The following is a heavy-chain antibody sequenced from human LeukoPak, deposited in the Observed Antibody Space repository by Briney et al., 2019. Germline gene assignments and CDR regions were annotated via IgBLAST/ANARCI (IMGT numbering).Heavy chain of an antibody. V-gene: IGHV4-59*08. CDR1: GGSISSYY. J-gene: IGHJ1*01. Sequence: SETLSLTCTVPGGSISSYYWSWIRQPPGKGLEWIGYIYYSGSTNYNPSLKSRVTISVDTSKNQFSLKLSSVTAADTAVYYCARASPGEYGEYDPEYFQHWGQGTLVTVSS. D-gene: IGHD4-17*01. CDR2: IYYSGST. CDR3: ARASPGEYGEYDPEYFQH.